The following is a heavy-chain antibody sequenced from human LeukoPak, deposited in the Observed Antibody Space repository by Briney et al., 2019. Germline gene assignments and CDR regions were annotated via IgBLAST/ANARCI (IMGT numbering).Heavy chain of an antibody. Sequence: SETLSLTCTVSGGSISSSSYYWGWIRQPPGKGLEWIGSIYYSGSTYYNPSLESRVTISVDTSKNQFSLKLSSVTAADTAVYYCARRSYYYDSSGSSNAFDIWGQGTMVTVSS. CDR3: ARRSYYYDSSGSSNAFDI. CDR1: GGSISSSSYY. V-gene: IGHV4-39*07. D-gene: IGHD3-22*01. CDR2: IYYSGST. J-gene: IGHJ3*02.